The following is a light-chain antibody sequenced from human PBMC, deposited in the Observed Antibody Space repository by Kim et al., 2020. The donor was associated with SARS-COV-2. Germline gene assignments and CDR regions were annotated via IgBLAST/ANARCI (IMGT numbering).Light chain of an antibody. CDR2: GKN. V-gene: IGLV3-19*01. J-gene: IGLJ2*01. CDR3: NSRDSSGNRV. Sequence: VALGQTGRITCQGDSLRSYYASCYQQKPGQAPVLVIYGKNNRPSGIPDRFSGSSSGNTASLTITGAQAEDEADYYCNSRDSSGNRVFGGGTQLTVL. CDR1: SLRSYY.